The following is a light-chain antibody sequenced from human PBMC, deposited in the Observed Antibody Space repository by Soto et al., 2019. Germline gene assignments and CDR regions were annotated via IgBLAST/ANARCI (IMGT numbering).Light chain of an antibody. CDR1: QSVANN. V-gene: IGKV3D-15*01. CDR2: GAS. CDR3: QQYHNWPPLT. Sequence: VMTQSPATLYVSPGERATLSCRASQSVANNLAWYQQKPGQAPRLLICGASQRATGIPARFSGSGSGTEFTFTISSLQSEDFAVYYCQQYHNWPPLTFGQGTKVDIK. J-gene: IGKJ1*01.